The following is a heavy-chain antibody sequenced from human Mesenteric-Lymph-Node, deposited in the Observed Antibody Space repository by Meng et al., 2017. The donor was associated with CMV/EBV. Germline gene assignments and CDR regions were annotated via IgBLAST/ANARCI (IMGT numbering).Heavy chain of an antibody. CDR3: ARGSGVLRYYDSLHCFDY. D-gene: IGHD3-9*01. J-gene: IGHJ4*02. CDR2: IYYRSKWYN. V-gene: IGHV6-1*01. CDR1: GDRVSANSAA. Sequence: SQTLSLTCAISGDRVSANSAAWSWIRQSPSRGLEWLGRIYYRSKWYNDYSESVKSRITISPDTSKNQFSLHLNSVTPEDTAVYYCARGSGVLRYYDSLHCFDYWGQGTLVTVSS.